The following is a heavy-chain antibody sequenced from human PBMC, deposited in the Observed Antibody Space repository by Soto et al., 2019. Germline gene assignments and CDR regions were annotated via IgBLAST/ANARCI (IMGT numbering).Heavy chain of an antibody. CDR3: APTPRLLVP. CDR1: GGSFTGYF. D-gene: IGHD2-15*01. Sequence: QAQIQQSGARLLKPSATLSLTCSVSGGSFTGYFYSWIRLSPGRGLEWIGEINDGGITKYSPSLKSRATMSADKAKKQFSLRLTSVTAADTGVYYCAPTPRLLVPWGQGTPVVVSS. CDR2: INDGGIT. J-gene: IGHJ1*01. V-gene: IGHV4-34*02.